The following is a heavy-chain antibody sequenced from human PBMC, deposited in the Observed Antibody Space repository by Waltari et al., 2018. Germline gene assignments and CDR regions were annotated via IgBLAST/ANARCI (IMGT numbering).Heavy chain of an antibody. CDR3: ATEGITIFGVAPGSFDY. CDR1: GSTFTGYY. CDR2: INPNSGGT. V-gene: IGHV1-2*02. J-gene: IGHJ4*02. D-gene: IGHD3-3*01. Sequence: QVQLVQSGAEVKKPGASVKVSCKHSGSTFTGYYLHWVRQALGQGLEWMGWINPNSGGTNYAQKFQGRVTMTRDTSISTAYMELSRLRSDDTAVYYCATEGITIFGVAPGSFDYWGQGTLVTVSS.